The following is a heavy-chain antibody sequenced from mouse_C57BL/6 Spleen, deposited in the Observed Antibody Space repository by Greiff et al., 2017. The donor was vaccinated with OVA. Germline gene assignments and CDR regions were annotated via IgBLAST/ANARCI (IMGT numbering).Heavy chain of an antibody. V-gene: IGHV2-2*01. J-gene: IGHJ4*01. CDR1: GFSLTSYG. CDR3: ARRLYDYDVVYAMDY. Sequence: QVHVKQSGPGLVQPSQSLSITCTVSGFSLTSYGVHWVRQSPGKGLEWLGVIWSGGSTDYNAAFISRLSISKDNSKSQVFFKMNSLQADDTAIYYCARRLYDYDVVYAMDYWGQGTSVTVSS. D-gene: IGHD2-4*01. CDR2: IWSGGST.